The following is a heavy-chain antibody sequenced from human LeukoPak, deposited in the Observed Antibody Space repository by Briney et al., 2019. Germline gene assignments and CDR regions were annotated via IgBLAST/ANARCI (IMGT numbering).Heavy chain of an antibody. CDR2: INHSGST. CDR1: RGGLSGYQ. J-gene: IGHJ5*02. D-gene: IGHD1-1*01. CDR3: ARGLLNIIVERQKYNWFDP. Sequence: SENPFLDCAVYRGGLSGYQRGWIRHPPREGVEWIGEINHSGSTNYNPSLKSRVTISVDTSKNQFSLKLSSVTAADTAVYYCARGLLNIIVERQKYNWFDPWGQGTLVTVSS. V-gene: IGHV4-34*01.